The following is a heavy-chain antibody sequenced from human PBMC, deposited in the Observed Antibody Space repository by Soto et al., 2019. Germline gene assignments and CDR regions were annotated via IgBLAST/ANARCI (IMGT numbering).Heavy chain of an antibody. CDR1: GFTFSNAW. J-gene: IGHJ4*02. Sequence: GGSLRLSCAASGFTFSNAWMNWVRQAPGKGLEWVGRIKSKTDGGTTDYAAPVKGRFTISRDDSKNTLYLQMNSLKTEDTAVYYCTTDLRWFGDQSIVWGQGTLVTVSS. CDR3: TTDLRWFGDQSIV. D-gene: IGHD3-10*01. CDR2: IKSKTDGGTT. V-gene: IGHV3-15*07.